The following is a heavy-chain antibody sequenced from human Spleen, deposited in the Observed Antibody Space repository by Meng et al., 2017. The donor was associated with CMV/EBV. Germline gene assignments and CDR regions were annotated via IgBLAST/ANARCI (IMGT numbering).Heavy chain of an antibody. CDR3: AVDYRGVY. CDR2: INPNSGGT. D-gene: IGHD4-11*01. J-gene: IGHJ4*02. CDR1: GSTSTGYY. Sequence: VQPVTDVAAVKKPGASSKVSCKASGSTSTGYYMHWGLQAPGQGLEWMGWINPNSGGTNYAQKFQGRVTMTRDTSISTAYMELSRLRSDDTAVYYCAVDYRGVYWGQGTLVTVSS. V-gene: IGHV1-2*02.